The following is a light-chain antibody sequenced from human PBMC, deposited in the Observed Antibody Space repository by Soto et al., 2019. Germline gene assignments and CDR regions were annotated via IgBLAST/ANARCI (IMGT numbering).Light chain of an antibody. V-gene: IGKV3-20*01. J-gene: IGKJ1*01. CDR1: QTVSSSN. Sequence: EIVLTQSPGTLSLSPGEGATLSCRASQTVSSSNLAWYQQKPGQAPRLLIYGASSRATGIPDRFSCSGSGTDFTLTISRLEPEDFAVYYCQQYGSSPRTFGQGTTVEIK. CDR2: GAS. CDR3: QQYGSSPRT.